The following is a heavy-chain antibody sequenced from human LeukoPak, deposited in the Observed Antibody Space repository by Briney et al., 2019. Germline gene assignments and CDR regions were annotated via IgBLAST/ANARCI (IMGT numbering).Heavy chain of an antibody. V-gene: IGHV3-48*03. J-gene: IGHJ3*02. CDR3: ARNYYDSSGPMSAFDI. CDR2: ISSSGSTI. CDR1: GFTFSSYE. D-gene: IGHD3-22*01. Sequence: QPGGSLRLSCAASGFTFSSYEMNWVRQAPGKGLEWVSYISSSGSTIYYADSVKGRFTISRDNAKNSLYLQMNSLRAEDTAVYYCARNYYDSSGPMSAFDIWGQGTMVTVSS.